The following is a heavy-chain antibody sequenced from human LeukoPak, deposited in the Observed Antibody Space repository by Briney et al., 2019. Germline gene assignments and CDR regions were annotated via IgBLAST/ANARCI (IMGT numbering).Heavy chain of an antibody. J-gene: IGHJ4*02. V-gene: IGHV4-34*01. D-gene: IGHD6-6*01. Sequence: SETLSLTCAVYGGSFSGYYWSWIRQPPGKGLEWIGEINHSGSTNYNPSLKSRVTISLDTSKNQFSLNLNSVTAADTAVYYCARHASIAARSPKYYFDYWGQGTLVTVSS. CDR1: GGSFSGYY. CDR2: INHSGST. CDR3: ARHASIAARSPKYYFDY.